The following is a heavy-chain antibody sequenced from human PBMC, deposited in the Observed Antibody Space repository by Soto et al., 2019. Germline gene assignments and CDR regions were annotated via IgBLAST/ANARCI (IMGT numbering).Heavy chain of an antibody. D-gene: IGHD3-16*01. CDR1: GGSISNYY. J-gene: IGHJ4*02. CDR2: IYYSGST. Sequence: QVQLQESGPGLVKPSETLSLTCTVSGGSISNYYWSWIRQPPGKGLEWIGYIYYSGSTNYNPSLKSRVTISVDTSKTQFSLKLSSVTAADTAVYYCARRWGTTFAYWGQGTLVTVSS. CDR3: ARRWGTTFAY. V-gene: IGHV4-59*08.